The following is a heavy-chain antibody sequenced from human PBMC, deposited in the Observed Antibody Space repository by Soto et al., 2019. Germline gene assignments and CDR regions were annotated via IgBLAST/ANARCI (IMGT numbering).Heavy chain of an antibody. J-gene: IGHJ6*02. CDR2: INAGNGNT. D-gene: IGHD5-18*01. Sequence: GASVKVSCKASGYTFTSYAMHWVRQAPGQRLEWMGWINAGNGNTKYSQKFQGRVTITRDTSASTAYMELSSLRSEDTAVYYCAREPWGRGYSYAYYYYGMDVWGQGTTVTVSS. CDR3: AREPWGRGYSYAYYYYGMDV. CDR1: GYTFTSYA. V-gene: IGHV1-3*01.